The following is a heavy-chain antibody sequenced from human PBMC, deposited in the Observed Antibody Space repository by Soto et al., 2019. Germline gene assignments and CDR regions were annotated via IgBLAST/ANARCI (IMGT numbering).Heavy chain of an antibody. V-gene: IGHV3-23*01. D-gene: IGHD3-22*01. CDR2: ISGSGDRT. CDR1: GITISNYP. Sequence: EVQLLESGGGLVQPGGSLRLSCAASGITISNYPMSWVRQAPGKGLDWVSGISGSGDRTYYADSAKGRFTISKDISKNSLHLQLDNLGVEDTAVYFWVKDDGGYPSTAPHWGQGTLVTVSS. J-gene: IGHJ4*02. CDR3: VKDDGGYPSTAPH.